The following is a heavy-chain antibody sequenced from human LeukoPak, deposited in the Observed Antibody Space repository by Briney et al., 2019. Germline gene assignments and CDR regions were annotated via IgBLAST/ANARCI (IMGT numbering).Heavy chain of an antibody. CDR2: IRNDGSNY. Sequence: GGSLRLSCAASGFTFSSYGMHWVGQDPGKGKEWVAFIRNDGSNYYYADSVKGRFTISRDNSKNTLYLQMNSLRAEDTAVYYCAKDAEYSSSSGNYWGQGTLVTVSS. CDR3: AKDAEYSSSSGNY. CDR1: GFTFSSYG. V-gene: IGHV3-30*02. J-gene: IGHJ4*02. D-gene: IGHD6-6*01.